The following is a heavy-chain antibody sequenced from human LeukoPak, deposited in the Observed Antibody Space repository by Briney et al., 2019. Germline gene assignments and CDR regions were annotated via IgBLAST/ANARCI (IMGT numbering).Heavy chain of an antibody. CDR2: ISGSGGST. CDR3: AKDGSGSYYNFDY. Sequence: GGSLRLSCAASGFTFSDYYMSWIRQAPGKGLEWVSAISGSGGSTYYADSVKGRFTISRDNSKNTLYLQMNSLRAEDTAVYYCAKDGSGSYYNFDYWGQGTLVTVSS. D-gene: IGHD3-10*01. V-gene: IGHV3-23*01. J-gene: IGHJ4*02. CDR1: GFTFSDYY.